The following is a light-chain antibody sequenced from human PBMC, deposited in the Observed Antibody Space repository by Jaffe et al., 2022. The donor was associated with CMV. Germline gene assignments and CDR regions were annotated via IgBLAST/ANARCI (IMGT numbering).Light chain of an antibody. CDR1: QSVRYSW. CDR3: QQYGSSPLT. CDR2: SAS. Sequence: EIVLTQSPGTLSLSPGERVTLSCRASQSVRYSWLAWYQQRPGQAPRLLIYSASSRATGIPDRFSGSGSGTDFTLTISRLEPEDLAVYYCQQYGSSPLTFGGGTKVEIK. J-gene: IGKJ4*01. V-gene: IGKV3-20*01.